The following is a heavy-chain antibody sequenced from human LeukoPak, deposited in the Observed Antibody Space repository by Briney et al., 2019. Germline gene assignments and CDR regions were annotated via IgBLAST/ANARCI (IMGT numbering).Heavy chain of an antibody. CDR2: ISGSGGST. D-gene: IGHD3-22*01. CDR1: GFTFSSYA. Sequence: PGGSLRLSCAASGFTFSSYAMSWVRQAPGKGLEWVSAISGSGGSTYYADSVKGRFTISRDNAKNSLYLQMNSLRAEDTALYYCARVVIDAFDIWGQGTMVTVSS. CDR3: ARVVIDAFDI. J-gene: IGHJ3*02. V-gene: IGHV3-23*01.